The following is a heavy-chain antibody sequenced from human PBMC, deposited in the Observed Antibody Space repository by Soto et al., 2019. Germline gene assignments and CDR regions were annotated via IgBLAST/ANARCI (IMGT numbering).Heavy chain of an antibody. D-gene: IGHD3-3*01. CDR2: IWYDGSNK. V-gene: IGHV3-33*01. Sequence: QVQLVESGGGVVQPGRSLRLSCAASGFTFSSYGMHWVRQAPGKGLEWVAVIWYDGSNKYYADSVKGRFTISRDNSKNPLYLQINSLRAEDTAVYYCASTNYDFWSGSSYYYMDVWGKGTTVTVSS. CDR1: GFTFSSYG. CDR3: ASTNYDFWSGSSYYYMDV. J-gene: IGHJ6*03.